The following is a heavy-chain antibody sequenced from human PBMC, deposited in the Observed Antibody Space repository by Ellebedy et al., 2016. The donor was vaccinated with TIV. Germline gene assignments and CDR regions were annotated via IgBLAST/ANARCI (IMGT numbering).Heavy chain of an antibody. CDR1: GLPLTRSEVG. CDR2: VYGDDFK. D-gene: IGHD3-9*01. V-gene: IGHV2-5*02. CDR3: AHKAGDYFGHFDS. Sequence: SGPTLMKPTPTLTLTCSFSGLPLTRSEVGVGWIRQPPGKALEWLALVYGDDFKRYRPSLMRRVTITKDTAKNQVALTMTNMDPMDTATYYCAHKAGDYFGHFDSWGHGTLVSVSS. J-gene: IGHJ4*01.